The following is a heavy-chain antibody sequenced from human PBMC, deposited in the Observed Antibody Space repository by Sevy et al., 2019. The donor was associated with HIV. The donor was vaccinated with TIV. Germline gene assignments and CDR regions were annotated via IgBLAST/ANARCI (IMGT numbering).Heavy chain of an antibody. V-gene: IGHV3-72*01. J-gene: IGHJ4*02. D-gene: IGHD6-13*01. CDR2: TRNKADGYTT. Sequence: GSLRLSCVASGFTFSDHYMEWVRQAPGKGLEWVGRTRNKADGYTTEYAASVKGRFTISRDESKNSLYVQMNSLKAEDTAVYYCATHAGIAAAGKVFDYWGQGTLVTVS. CDR3: ATHAGIAAAGKVFDY. CDR1: GFTFSDHY.